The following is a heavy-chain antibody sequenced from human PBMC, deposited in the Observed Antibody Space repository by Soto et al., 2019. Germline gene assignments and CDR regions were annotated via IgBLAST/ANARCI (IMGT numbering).Heavy chain of an antibody. V-gene: IGHV3-48*04. Sequence: GGSLRLSCAASGFTFSSYSMNWVRQAPGKGLEWVSYISSSSSTIYYADSVKGRFTISRDNAKNSLYLQMNSLRAEDAAVYYCARDSGIAVAGTGIPYDYWGQGTLVTVSS. CDR2: ISSSSSTI. CDR1: GFTFSSYS. J-gene: IGHJ4*02. D-gene: IGHD6-19*01. CDR3: ARDSGIAVAGTGIPYDY.